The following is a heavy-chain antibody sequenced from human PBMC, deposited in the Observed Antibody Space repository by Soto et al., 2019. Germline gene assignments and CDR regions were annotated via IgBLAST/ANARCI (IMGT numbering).Heavy chain of an antibody. CDR1: GYTFTSYD. V-gene: IGHV1-8*01. J-gene: IGHJ3*02. D-gene: IGHD1-1*01. Sequence: GASVKVSCKASGYTFTSYDINWVRQATGQGLEWMGWMNPNSGNTGYAQKFRGRVTMTRNTSISTAYMELSSLRSEDTAVYYCAREYWNDVTRPPTNDAFAIWGQGTMVTVSS. CDR2: MNPNSGNT. CDR3: AREYWNDVTRPPTNDAFAI.